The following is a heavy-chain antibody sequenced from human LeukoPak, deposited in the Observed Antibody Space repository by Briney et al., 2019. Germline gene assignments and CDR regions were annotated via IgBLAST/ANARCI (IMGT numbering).Heavy chain of an antibody. V-gene: IGHV4-34*01. J-gene: IGHJ5*02. CDR2: INHSGST. D-gene: IGHD2-15*01. CDR3: ARRSVVAATRVRFDP. CDR1: GGSFSGYY. Sequence: PSETLSLTCAVYGGSFSGYYWSWIRQPPGKGLEWIGEINHSGSTNYNPSLKSRVTISVDTSKNQFSLKLSSVTAADTAVYYCARRSVVAATRVRFDPWGQGTLVTVSS.